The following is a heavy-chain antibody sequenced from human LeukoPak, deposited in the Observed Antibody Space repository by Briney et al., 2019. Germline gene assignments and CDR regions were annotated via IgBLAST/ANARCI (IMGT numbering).Heavy chain of an antibody. CDR2: ISGSGGST. D-gene: IGHD3-3*01. Sequence: GGSLRLSCAASGFTFSSYAMSWVRQAPGKGLEWVSAISGSGGSTYYADSVKGRFTISRDNSKNTLYLQMHSLRAEDTAVYYCASPTGSNYDFWSGYYYYLGQGTLVTVSS. CDR1: GFTFSSYA. CDR3: ASPTGSNYDFWSGYYYY. V-gene: IGHV3-23*01. J-gene: IGHJ4*02.